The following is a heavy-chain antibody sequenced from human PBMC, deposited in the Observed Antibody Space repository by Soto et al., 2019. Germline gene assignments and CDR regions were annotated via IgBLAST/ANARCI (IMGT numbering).Heavy chain of an antibody. Sequence: EVQLVESGGGLVQPGRSLRLSCAASGFTFDDYAMHWVRQTPGKGLEWVSGISWNSGSTGYADSVKGRFTISRDNARNAMYLAMNSLRAEDTAVYYCAKVWSSKGLANFFSAFDIWGQGTMVTVSS. V-gene: IGHV3-9*01. CDR2: ISWNSGST. CDR1: GFTFDDYA. J-gene: IGHJ3*02. D-gene: IGHD3-10*01. CDR3: AKVWSSKGLANFFSAFDI.